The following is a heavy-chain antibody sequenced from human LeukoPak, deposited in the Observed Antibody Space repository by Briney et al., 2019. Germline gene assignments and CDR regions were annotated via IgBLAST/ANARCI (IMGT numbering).Heavy chain of an antibody. D-gene: IGHD2-2*01. CDR2: INPNSGGT. CDR1: GYTFTGYY. J-gene: IGHJ6*03. Sequence: GASVKVSCKASGYTFTGYYMHWVRQAPGQGLEWMGWINPNSGGTNYAQKFQGRVTMTRDTSISTAYMELSRLRSDDTAVYYCARPRRVGYCSSTSCSLYYYYMEVWGKGTTVTVSS. V-gene: IGHV1-2*02. CDR3: ARPRRVGYCSSTSCSLYYYYMEV.